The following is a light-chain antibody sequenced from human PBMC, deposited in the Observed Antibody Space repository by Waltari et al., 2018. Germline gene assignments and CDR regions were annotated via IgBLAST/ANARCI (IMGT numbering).Light chain of an antibody. Sequence: QSPQLLLYGGSIRASGVPDRFSGSGSGTHFTLKISRVEADDVGLYYCMQALRSPWTFGQGTRLDMK. J-gene: IGKJ1*01. CDR3: MQALRSPWT. V-gene: IGKV2-28*01. CDR2: GGS.